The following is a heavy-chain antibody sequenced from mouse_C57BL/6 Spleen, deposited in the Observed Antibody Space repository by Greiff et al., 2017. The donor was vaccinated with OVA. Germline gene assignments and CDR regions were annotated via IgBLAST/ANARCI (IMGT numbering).Heavy chain of an antibody. J-gene: IGHJ2*01. V-gene: IGHV1-52*01. CDR2: IDPSDSET. CDR1: GYTFTSYW. CDR3: AREYYGSSYGYFDY. D-gene: IGHD1-1*01. Sequence: QVQLQQPGAELVRPGSSVKLSCKASGYTFTSYWMHWVKQRPIQGLEWIGNIDPSDSETHYNQKFKDKATLTVDKSSSTAYMQLSSLTSEDSAVYDGAREYYGSSYGYFDYWGQGTTLTVSS.